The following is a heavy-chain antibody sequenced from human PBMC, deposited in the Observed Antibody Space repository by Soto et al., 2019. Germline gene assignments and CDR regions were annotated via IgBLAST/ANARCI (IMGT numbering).Heavy chain of an antibody. CDR3: ARHYGPQGDFSDSSGLFDS. Sequence: PSETLSLTCTVSGGSVSSRNYYGGWIRQPPGKGLEWIGSLFYSGSTYYNPSLKSRVTISVDTSKNQFSLKLSSVTAADTAVYYCARHYGPQGDFSDSSGLFDSWGQGTLVTVSS. V-gene: IGHV4-39*01. J-gene: IGHJ4*02. D-gene: IGHD3-22*01. CDR2: LFYSGST. CDR1: GGSVSSRNYY.